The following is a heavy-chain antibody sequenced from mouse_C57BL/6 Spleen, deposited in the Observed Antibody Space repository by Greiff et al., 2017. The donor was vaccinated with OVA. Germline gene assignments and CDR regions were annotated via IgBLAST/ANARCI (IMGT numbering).Heavy chain of an antibody. D-gene: IGHD2-3*01. CDR3: ARDYDPYWYFDV. V-gene: IGHV5-16*01. CDR1: GFTFSDYY. J-gene: IGHJ1*03. CDR2: INYDGSST. Sequence: EVMLVESEGGLVQPGSSMKLSCTASGFTFSDYYMAWVRQVPEKGLEWVANINYDGSSTYYLDSLKSRFIISSDNAKHILYLQMSSLKSEDTATYCWARDYDPYWYFDVWGTGTTVTVSS.